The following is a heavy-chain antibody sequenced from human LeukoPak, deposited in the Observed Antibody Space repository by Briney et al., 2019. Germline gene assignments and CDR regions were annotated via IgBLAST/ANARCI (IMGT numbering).Heavy chain of an antibody. CDR1: GGSFSGYY. Sequence: SETLSLTCAVYGGSFSGYYWSWIRQPPGKGLEWIGEINHSGSTNYNPSLKSRVTISVDTSKNQFSLKLSSVTAADTAVYYCARGQARRVATRDYYMAVWGKGTTVTVSS. D-gene: IGHD5-12*01. CDR2: INHSGST. CDR3: ARGQARRVATRDYYMAV. V-gene: IGHV4-34*01. J-gene: IGHJ6*03.